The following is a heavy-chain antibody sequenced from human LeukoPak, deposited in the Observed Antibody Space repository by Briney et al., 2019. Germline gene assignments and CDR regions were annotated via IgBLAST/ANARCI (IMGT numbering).Heavy chain of an antibody. CDR2: ISAYNGNT. CDR3: ARGPIIDIAIVPAADEYYYMDV. V-gene: IGHV1-18*01. Sequence: ASVKVSCKASGYTFSDYGIAWVRQAPGQGLEWVGWISAYNGNTNYAQKLQGRVTMTTDTSTSTAYMELRSLRSDDTAVYYCARGPIIDIAIVPAADEYYYMDVWGKGTTVTVSS. J-gene: IGHJ6*03. D-gene: IGHD2-2*01. CDR1: GYTFSDYG.